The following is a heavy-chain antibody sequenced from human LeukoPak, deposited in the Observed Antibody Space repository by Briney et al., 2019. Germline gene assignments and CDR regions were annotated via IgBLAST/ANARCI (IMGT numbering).Heavy chain of an antibody. Sequence: SGTLSLTCAVSGGSISSYYWSWIRQPPGKGLEWIGYIYYSGSTNYNPSLKSRVTISRDTSKNQFSLKLTSVTTADTAVYYCARAGGVKTAALDLDYWGQGTLVTVSS. V-gene: IGHV4-59*01. J-gene: IGHJ4*02. CDR2: IYYSGST. CDR3: ARAGGVKTAALDLDY. CDR1: GGSISSYY. D-gene: IGHD6-25*01.